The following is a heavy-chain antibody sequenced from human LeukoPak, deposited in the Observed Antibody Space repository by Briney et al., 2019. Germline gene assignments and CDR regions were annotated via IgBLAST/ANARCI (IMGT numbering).Heavy chain of an antibody. V-gene: IGHV4-34*01. CDR2: IKHSGST. D-gene: IGHD3-3*01. CDR3: ARRVGYYDFWSGYYNFDY. J-gene: IGHJ4*02. CDR1: GGSFSGYY. Sequence: PSETLSLNCAVYGGSFSGYYWSWIRQPPGKGLEWIGEIKHSGSTNYNPSLKSRVTISVDTSKNQFSLKLSSVTAADTAVYYCARRVGYYDFWSGYYNFDYWGQGTLVTVSS.